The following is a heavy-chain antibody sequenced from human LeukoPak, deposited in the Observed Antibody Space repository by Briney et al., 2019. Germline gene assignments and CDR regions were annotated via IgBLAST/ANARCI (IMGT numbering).Heavy chain of an antibody. J-gene: IGHJ4*02. CDR2: IRQDGSEK. CDR3: ARVRKLRTRGVMDPLDY. Sequence: GGSLRLSYAASGFTSNYYWLTWVRQAPGKGLERVDYIRQDGSEKYYVDSVEGRFIISRDNAKNSLYLQMNSLRAEDTAVYYCARVRKLRTRGVMDPLDYWGQGTLVTVSS. D-gene: IGHD3-10*01. V-gene: IGHV3-7*01. CDR1: GFTSNYYW.